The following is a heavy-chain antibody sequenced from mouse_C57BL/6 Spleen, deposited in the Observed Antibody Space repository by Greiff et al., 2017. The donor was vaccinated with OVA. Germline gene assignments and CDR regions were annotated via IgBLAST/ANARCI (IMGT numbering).Heavy chain of an antibody. Sequence: QVQLKQPGAELVKPGASVKMSCKASGYTFTSYWITWVKQRPGQGLEWIGDIYPGSGSTNYNEKFKSKATLTVDTSSSTAYMQLSSLTSEDSAVYYCARGGYDYDGGAWFAYWGQGTLVTVSA. D-gene: IGHD2-4*01. J-gene: IGHJ3*01. CDR3: ARGGYDYDGGAWFAY. CDR1: GYTFTSYW. V-gene: IGHV1-55*01. CDR2: IYPGSGST.